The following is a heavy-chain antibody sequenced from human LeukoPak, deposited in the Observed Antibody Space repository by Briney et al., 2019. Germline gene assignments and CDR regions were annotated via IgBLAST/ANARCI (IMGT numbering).Heavy chain of an antibody. CDR2: ISGSGGST. D-gene: IGHD1-7*01. J-gene: IGHJ4*02. CDR1: GFTFSSYA. V-gene: IGHV3-23*01. Sequence: GGSLRVSCAASGFTFSSYAMSWVRQAPGNGLEWVSAISGSGGSTYYADSVKGRFTISRDNSKNTLYLQMNSLRAEDTAVYYCAKDRWNYVSYFDYWGQGTLVTVSS. CDR3: AKDRWNYVSYFDY.